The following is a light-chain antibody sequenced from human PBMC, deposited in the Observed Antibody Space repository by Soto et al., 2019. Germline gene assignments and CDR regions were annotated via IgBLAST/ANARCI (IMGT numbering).Light chain of an antibody. J-gene: IGKJ4*02. CDR1: QSLNTNY. V-gene: IGKV3-20*01. CDR3: HPYDDSPRT. CDR2: GAS. Sequence: EIVLTQSPGTLSLSPGERATLSCRASQSLNTNYLAWYQQKPGQAPRLLIYGASSRATDIPDRFSGSGSGTDFTLTISRLEPEDLAVYYCHPYDDSPRTFGRGTNV.